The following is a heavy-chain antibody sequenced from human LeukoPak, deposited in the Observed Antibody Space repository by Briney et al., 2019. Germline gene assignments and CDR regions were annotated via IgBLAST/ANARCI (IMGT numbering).Heavy chain of an antibody. D-gene: IGHD3-10*01. CDR2: IDYSGST. Sequence: SSETLSLTCTVSGVSIRSGDYFWTWLRQPPGKGLEWIGYIDYSGSTYYNPSLKSRLTISLDTSKNQFSLKLTSVTAADTAVYSCARSYPPGSGSYVDYWGQGTLVTVSS. V-gene: IGHV4-30-4*01. J-gene: IGHJ4*02. CDR3: ARSYPPGSGSYVDY. CDR1: GVSIRSGDYF.